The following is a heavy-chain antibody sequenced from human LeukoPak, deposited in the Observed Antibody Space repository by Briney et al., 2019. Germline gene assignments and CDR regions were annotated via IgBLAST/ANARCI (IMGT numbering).Heavy chain of an antibody. CDR3: ARFSSIKYCSGNSCYSTYYFDY. CDR1: GGSISSSSYY. CDR2: IYYSGST. J-gene: IGHJ4*02. V-gene: IGHV4-39*07. Sequence: SETLSLTCTVSGGSISSSSYYWGWIRQPPGKGLEWIGSIYYSGSTYYNPSLKSRVAISVDTSKNQFSLKLSSVTAADTAVYYCARFSSIKYCSGNSCYSTYYFDYWGQGTLVTVSS. D-gene: IGHD2-15*01.